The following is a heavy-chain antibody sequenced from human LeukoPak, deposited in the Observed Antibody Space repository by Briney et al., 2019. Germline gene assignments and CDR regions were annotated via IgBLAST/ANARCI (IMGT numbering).Heavy chain of an antibody. J-gene: IGHJ4*02. CDR3: ARALTTLTYEGY. CDR2: ISGSNSYI. CDR1: GFTFSSYT. V-gene: IGHV3-21*01. Sequence: QSGGSLRLSCAASGFTFSSYTMHWIRQAPGKGLEWVSSISGSNSYIFYADSVKGRFTVSRDNAKDSLYLQMNSQRAEDTAVYYCARALTTLTYEGYWGQGTLVTVSS. D-gene: IGHD1-1*01.